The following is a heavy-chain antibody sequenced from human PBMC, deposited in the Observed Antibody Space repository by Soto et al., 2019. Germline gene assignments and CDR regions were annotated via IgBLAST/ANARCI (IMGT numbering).Heavy chain of an antibody. CDR1: GYTFSSYY. V-gene: IGHV1-46*01. Sequence: ASVKVSCKASGYTFSSYYMHWVRQAPGQGLEWMGVINPSGDSTNYAQKFQGRVTMTRDTSTSTVYMEVTSLRSEDTAVYYCARVGPQMIVAATDYFDYWGQGTLVTVSS. D-gene: IGHD6-19*01. CDR2: INPSGDST. CDR3: ARVGPQMIVAATDYFDY. J-gene: IGHJ4*02.